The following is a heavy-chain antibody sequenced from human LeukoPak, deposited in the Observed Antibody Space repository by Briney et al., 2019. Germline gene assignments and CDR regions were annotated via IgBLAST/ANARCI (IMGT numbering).Heavy chain of an antibody. CDR2: ISSSSSYI. V-gene: IGHV3-21*01. CDR3: ARDGIMVRGVIESRALIQLNSYYMDV. D-gene: IGHD3-10*01. CDR1: GFTFSSYS. Sequence: PGGSLRLSCAASGFTFSSYSMNWVRQAPGKGLEWVSSISSSSSYIYYADSVKGRFTISRDNAKNSLYLQMNSLRAEDTAVYYCARDGIMVRGVIESRALIQLNSYYMDVWGKGTTVTVSS. J-gene: IGHJ6*03.